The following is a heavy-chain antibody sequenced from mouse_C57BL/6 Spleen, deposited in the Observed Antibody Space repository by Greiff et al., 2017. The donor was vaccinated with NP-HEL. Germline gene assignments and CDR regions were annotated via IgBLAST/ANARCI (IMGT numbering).Heavy chain of an antibody. J-gene: IGHJ2*01. D-gene: IGHD1-1*01. V-gene: IGHV1-82*01. CDR3: ARSDGSSYYGYFDY. Sequence: QVQLQQSGPELVKPGASVKISCKASGYAFSSSWMNWVKQRPGKGLEWIGRIYPGDGDTNYNGKFKGKATLTADKSSSTAYMQLSSLTSEDSAVYFCARSDGSSYYGYFDYWGQGTTLTVSS. CDR2: IYPGDGDT. CDR1: GYAFSSSW.